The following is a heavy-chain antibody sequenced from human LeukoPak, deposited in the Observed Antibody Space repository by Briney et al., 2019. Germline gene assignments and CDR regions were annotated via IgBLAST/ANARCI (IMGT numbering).Heavy chain of an antibody. Sequence: SGTLSLTCAVSGGSSSSSNWWSWVRQPPGKGLEWSGELYHTGNTNYNPSLNSRVSISLDTSKNQFYLRLTSVNAADTAVYYCARALPARARRYSGSYLDYWGQGTLVTVSS. V-gene: IGHV4-4*02. CDR1: GGSSSSSNW. CDR2: LYHTGNT. D-gene: IGHD1-26*01. J-gene: IGHJ4*02. CDR3: ARALPARARRYSGSYLDY.